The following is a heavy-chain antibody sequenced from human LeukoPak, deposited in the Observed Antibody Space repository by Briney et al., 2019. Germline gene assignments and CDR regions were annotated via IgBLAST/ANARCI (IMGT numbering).Heavy chain of an antibody. CDR3: ARVVRRGVYYYYGMDV. V-gene: IGHV4-59*01. D-gene: IGHD1-26*01. CDR2: ISYSGST. J-gene: IGHJ6*02. CDR1: GGSINTYY. Sequence: PSETLSLTCTVSGGSINTYYWSWLRQPPGKGLEWIGFISYSGSTDYNPSLKGRVTISVDTSKNQFSLKLSSLTAADTAVYYCARVVRRGVYYYYGMDVWGQGTTVTVSS.